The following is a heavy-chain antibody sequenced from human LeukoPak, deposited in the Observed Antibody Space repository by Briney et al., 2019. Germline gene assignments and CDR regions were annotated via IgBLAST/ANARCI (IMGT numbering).Heavy chain of an antibody. Sequence: SQTLSLTCTVSGGSISSYYWSWIRQPPGKGLEWIGYIYYSGSTNYNPSLKSRVTISVDTSKNQFSLKLSSVTAADTAVYYCARVQDVDFWSGYYPYYYYMDVWGKGTTVTVSS. CDR3: ARVQDVDFWSGYYPYYYYMDV. J-gene: IGHJ6*03. V-gene: IGHV4-59*01. D-gene: IGHD3-3*01. CDR1: GGSISSYY. CDR2: IYYSGST.